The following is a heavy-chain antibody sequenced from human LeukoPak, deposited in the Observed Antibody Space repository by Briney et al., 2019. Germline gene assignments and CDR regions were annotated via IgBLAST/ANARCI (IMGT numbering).Heavy chain of an antibody. CDR1: GYTFTSYY. J-gene: IGHJ6*03. CDR2: INPSGGST. D-gene: IGHD3-9*01. Sequence: ASVKVSCKASGYTFTSYYMHWVRQAPGQGLEWMGIINPSGGSTSYAQKFQGRVTMTRDTSTSTVYMELSSLRSEDTAVYYCAGGGVLRYFDNYYYYYYMDVWGKGTTVTVSS. CDR3: AGGGVLRYFDNYYYYYYMDV. V-gene: IGHV1-46*01.